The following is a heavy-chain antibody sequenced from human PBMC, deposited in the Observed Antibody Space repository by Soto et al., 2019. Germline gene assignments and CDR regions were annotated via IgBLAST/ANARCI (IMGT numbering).Heavy chain of an antibody. CDR1: GLSLSNGKLG. V-gene: IGHV2-26*01. J-gene: IGHJ5*02. CDR3: ALIKDCSRTDCYLATFDP. CDR2: IFSSDDK. D-gene: IGHD2-2*01. Sequence: QVTLRASGPVLVKPTEPLTLTSTVSGLSLSNGKLGVSWIRQPPGKALEWLAHIFSSDDKSYSTSLRSRLTISKDTSRMQVGLTMTNLDPMDSATYYCALIKDCSRTDCYLATFDPWGQGTLVSVSS.